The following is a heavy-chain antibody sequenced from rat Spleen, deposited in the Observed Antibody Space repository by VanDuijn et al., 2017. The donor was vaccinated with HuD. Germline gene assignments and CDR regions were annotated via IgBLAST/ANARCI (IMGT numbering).Heavy chain of an antibody. CDR3: ATSYMPFDY. Sequence: QVQLKESGPGLVQPSQTPSLTCTVSGFSLISYSVHWIRQPPGKGLEWMGVIWGNGSPNYNSALKSRLSISRDTSKSQVFLKMNSLQTEDTATYYCATSYMPFDYWGQGVRVTVSS. CDR2: IWGNGSP. V-gene: IGHV2-13*01. J-gene: IGHJ2*01. CDR1: GFSLISYS. D-gene: IGHD1-2*01.